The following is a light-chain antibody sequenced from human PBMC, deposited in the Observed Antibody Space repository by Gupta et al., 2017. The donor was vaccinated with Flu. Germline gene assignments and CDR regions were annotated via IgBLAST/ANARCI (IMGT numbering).Light chain of an antibody. CDR1: QSVSSN. CDR3: QHYYYSPPST. Sequence: EIVMTQSPATLSVSPGERATLSFMASQSVSSNLAWYPQKPCQAPRLLIYGASTRPTGIPARFSRPGSGTEFTLTISSLHSEDFPVYYCQHYYYSPPSTFRPWTKLEIK. CDR2: GAS. V-gene: IGKV3-15*01. J-gene: IGKJ2*01.